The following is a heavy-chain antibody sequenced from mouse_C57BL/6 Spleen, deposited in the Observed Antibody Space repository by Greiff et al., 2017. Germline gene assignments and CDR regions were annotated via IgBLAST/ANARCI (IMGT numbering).Heavy chain of an antibody. J-gene: IGHJ2*01. D-gene: IGHD4-1*01. CDR1: GYTFTSYG. Sequence: VQLQQSGAELARPGASVKLSCKASGYTFTSYGISWVKQRTGQGLEWIGEIYPRSGNTYYNEKFKGKATLTADKSSSTAYMELRSLTSEDSAVYFCARDWDVGIGGYYFDYWGQGTTLTVSS. V-gene: IGHV1-81*01. CDR2: IYPRSGNT. CDR3: ARDWDVGIGGYYFDY.